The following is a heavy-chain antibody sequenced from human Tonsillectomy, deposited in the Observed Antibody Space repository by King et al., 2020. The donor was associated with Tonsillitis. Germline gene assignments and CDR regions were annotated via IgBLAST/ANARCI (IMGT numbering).Heavy chain of an antibody. D-gene: IGHD6-19*01. CDR3: AKAEQWLADNAFGMDV. J-gene: IGHJ6*02. CDR1: GFTFSSYA. Sequence: VQLVQSGGGLVQPGGSLRLSCAASGFTFSSYAMSWVRQAPGKGLEWVSSISGSGGNTYYADSVKGRFTISRDSSKNTLYLQMNSLRAEDTAVYYCAKAEQWLADNAFGMDVWGRGTTVTVSS. V-gene: IGHV3-23*04. CDR2: ISGSGGNT.